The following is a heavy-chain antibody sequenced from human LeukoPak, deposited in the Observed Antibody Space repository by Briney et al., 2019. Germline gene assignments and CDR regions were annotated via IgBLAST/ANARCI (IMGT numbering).Heavy chain of an antibody. Sequence: SETLSLTCAVYGGSFGGYYWSWLRQPPGKGLEWIGEINHSGSTNYNPSLKSRVTISVDTSKNQFSLKLSSVTAADTAVYYCARVGLSPVLRFLEWALDYWGQGTLVTVSS. CDR3: ARVGLSPVLRFLEWALDY. J-gene: IGHJ4*02. CDR1: GGSFGGYY. CDR2: INHSGST. D-gene: IGHD3-3*01. V-gene: IGHV4-34*01.